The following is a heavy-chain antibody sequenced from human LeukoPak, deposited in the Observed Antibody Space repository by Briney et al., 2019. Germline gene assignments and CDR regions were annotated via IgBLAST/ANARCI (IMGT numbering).Heavy chain of an antibody. D-gene: IGHD5-24*01. CDR2: IYTSGST. CDR1: GGSISSYY. Sequence: SETLSLTCTVSGGSISSYYWSWIRQPAGKGLEWIGRIYTSGSTNYNPSLKSRVTMSVDTSKNQFSLKLSSVTAADTAVYYCARGRGGDGYNFFFPFDYWGQGTLVTVSS. CDR3: ARGRGGDGYNFFFPFDY. J-gene: IGHJ4*02. V-gene: IGHV4-4*07.